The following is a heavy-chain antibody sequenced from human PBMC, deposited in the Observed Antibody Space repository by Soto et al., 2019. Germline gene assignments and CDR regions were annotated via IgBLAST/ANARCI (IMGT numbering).Heavy chain of an antibody. Sequence: QVQLVESGGGVVQPGRSLRLSCAASGFTFSSYGMHWVRQAPGKGLEWVAVISYDGSNKYYADSVKGRFTISRDNSKNTLYLQMNSLRAEDTAVYYWAKDPYSSGWQYFDYWAREPWSPSPQ. V-gene: IGHV3-30*18. CDR1: GFTFSSYG. CDR2: ISYDGSNK. J-gene: IGHJ4*02. D-gene: IGHD6-19*01. CDR3: AKDPYSSGWQYFDY.